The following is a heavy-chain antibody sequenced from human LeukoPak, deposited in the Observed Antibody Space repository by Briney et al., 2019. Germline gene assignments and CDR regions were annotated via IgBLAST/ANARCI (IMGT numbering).Heavy chain of an antibody. CDR1: GFTFSSYS. D-gene: IGHD6-19*01. Sequence: PGGSLRLSCAASGFTFSSYSMNWVRQAPGKGLEWDSSISSSSSYIYYADSVKGRFTISRDNAKNSLYLQMNSLRAEDTAVYYCARELHSSGWVHDYWGQGTLVTVSS. J-gene: IGHJ4*02. V-gene: IGHV3-21*01. CDR3: ARELHSSGWVHDY. CDR2: ISSSSSYI.